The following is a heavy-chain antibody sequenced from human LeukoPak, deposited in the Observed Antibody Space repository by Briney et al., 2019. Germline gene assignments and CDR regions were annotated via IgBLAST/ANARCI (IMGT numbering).Heavy chain of an antibody. CDR3: AAAEHYDILTGYSYFDY. D-gene: IGHD3-9*01. V-gene: IGHV1-58*01. J-gene: IGHJ4*02. CDR2: IVVGSGNT. Sequence: HLEKIGWIVVGSGNTNYAQKFQERVTITRDMSTSTAYMELSSLRSEDTAVYYCAAAEHYDILTGYSYFDYWGQGTLVTVSS.